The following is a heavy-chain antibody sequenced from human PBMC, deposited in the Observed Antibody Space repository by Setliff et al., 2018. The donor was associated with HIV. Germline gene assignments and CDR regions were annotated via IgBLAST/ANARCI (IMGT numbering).Heavy chain of an antibody. Sequence: PGGSLRLSCAASGFAFSTYGMHWVRQAPGKGLEWVAFIQYDGKRIFYKDSVKGRFTISRDNAKNSVYLQMNSLRAEDTAVYYCARDGTTFLAAMDVWGKGTTVTVSS. V-gene: IGHV3-30*12. J-gene: IGHJ6*03. CDR1: GFAFSTYG. CDR3: ARDGTTFLAAMDV. D-gene: IGHD3-3*02. CDR2: IQYDGKRI.